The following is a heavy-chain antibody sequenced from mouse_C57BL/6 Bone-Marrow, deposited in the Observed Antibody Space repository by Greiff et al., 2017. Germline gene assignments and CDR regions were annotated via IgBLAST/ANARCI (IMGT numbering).Heavy chain of an antibody. CDR2: IHPNSGST. CDR3: ARFEEHRYYYAVDY. J-gene: IGHJ4*01. CDR1: GYTFTSYW. Sequence: VQLQQPGAELVKPGASVKLSCKASGYTFTSYWMHWVKQRPGQGLEWIGMIHPNSGSTNYNEKFKSKATLTVDKSSSTAYIQLSSLTSEDSAVYYCARFEEHRYYYAVDYWGQGTAVTVSS. V-gene: IGHV1-64*01.